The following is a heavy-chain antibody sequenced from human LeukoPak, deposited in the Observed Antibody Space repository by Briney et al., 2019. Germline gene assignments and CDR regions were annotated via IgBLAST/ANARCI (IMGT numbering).Heavy chain of an antibody. CDR3: AKVRPDYYYGSGSYYNGGPFDY. D-gene: IGHD3-10*01. J-gene: IGHJ4*02. CDR1: GFTFDDYA. Sequence: PGGSLRLSCAASGFTFDDYAMHWVRHAPGKGLEWVSGISWNSGSIGYADSVKGRFTISRDNAKNSLYLQMNSLRAEDTALYYCAKVRPDYYYGSGSYYNGGPFDYWGQGTLVTVSS. V-gene: IGHV3-9*01. CDR2: ISWNSGSI.